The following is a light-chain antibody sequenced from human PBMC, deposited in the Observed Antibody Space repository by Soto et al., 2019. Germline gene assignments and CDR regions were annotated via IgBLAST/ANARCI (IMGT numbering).Light chain of an antibody. J-gene: IGKJ4*01. CDR1: QGISSW. CDR2: AAS. CDR3: QQANSFPLT. V-gene: IGKV1D-12*01. Sequence: DIQMTQSPSSVSASVGDRVTITCRASQGISSWIAWYQQKPGKAPKLLIYAASSLESGVPSRFSGSGFGTDFTLTINSLQPEDFATYYCQQANSFPLTFGGGTKVEIK.